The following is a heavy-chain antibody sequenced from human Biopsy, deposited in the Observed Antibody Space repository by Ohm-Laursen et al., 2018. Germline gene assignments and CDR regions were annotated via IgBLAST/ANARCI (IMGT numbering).Heavy chain of an antibody. CDR1: GYDFLDFH. D-gene: IGHD5/OR15-5a*01. V-gene: IGHV1-2*05. CDR3: ARPSGGVSTIGFDP. CDR2: INLHTGVT. J-gene: IGHJ5*02. Sequence: GSSVKVSCKASGYDFLDFHIHWVRQVPGQGLEWIGHINLHTGVTKYAQKFLDRITMTGDTSISTAYMDLSRLTSADTGIYYCARPSGGVSTIGFDPWGQGTLVIVSS.